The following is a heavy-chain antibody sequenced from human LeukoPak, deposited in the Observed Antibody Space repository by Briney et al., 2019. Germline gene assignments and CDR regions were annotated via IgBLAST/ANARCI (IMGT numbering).Heavy chain of an antibody. J-gene: IGHJ5*02. CDR2: IYYSGST. V-gene: IGHV4-59*12. CDR1: GGSISSYY. D-gene: IGHD3-16*02. CDR3: ARGQDDYVWGSYRYTSKGHWFDP. Sequence: SETLSLTCTVSGGSISSYYWSWIRQPPGKGLEWIGYIYYSGSTNYNPSLKSRVTISVDTSKNQFSLKLSSVTAADTAVYYCARGQDDYVWGSYRYTSKGHWFDPWGQGTLVTVSS.